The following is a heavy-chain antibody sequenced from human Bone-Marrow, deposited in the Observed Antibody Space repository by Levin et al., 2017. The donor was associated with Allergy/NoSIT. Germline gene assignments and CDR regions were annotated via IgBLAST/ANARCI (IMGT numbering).Heavy chain of an antibody. CDR1: GFSFSGYT. CDR3: AREENSRSYPPFDY. V-gene: IGHV3-21*01. CDR2: ISSSGTFI. Sequence: PGGSLRLSCAASGFSFSGYTMNWVRQAPGKGLEWVSSISSSGTFIHYADSMKGRFTISRDNAKNSVYLQMNSLRVEDTAVYYCAREENSRSYPPFDYWGHGMPVTVSS. J-gene: IGHJ4*01. D-gene: IGHD6-13*01.